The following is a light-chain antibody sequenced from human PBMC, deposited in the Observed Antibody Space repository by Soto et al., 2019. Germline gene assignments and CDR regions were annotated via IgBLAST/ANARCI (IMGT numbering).Light chain of an antibody. CDR2: KAS. V-gene: IGKV1-5*03. Sequence: IQITPSHSTLSASVGDRVTITFRASQSISSWLAWYQQKPGKAPKLLIYKASSLESGVPSRFSGSGSGTEFTLTISSLQPDDFATYYCQHYNSYSEAFGQGTKVDIK. J-gene: IGKJ1*01. CDR1: QSISSW. CDR3: QHYNSYSEA.